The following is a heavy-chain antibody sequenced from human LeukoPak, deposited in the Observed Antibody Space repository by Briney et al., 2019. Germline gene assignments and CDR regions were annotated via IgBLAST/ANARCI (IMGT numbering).Heavy chain of an antibody. Sequence: GGSLTLSCAASGFSFSDYYMSWIRQAPGKGLEWVSYITHSGKSVYYAASVKGRFTISRDNAKNSLYLQMNSLRAEDTAVYYCARDDIILGAANWGQGTLVTVSS. V-gene: IGHV3-11*01. CDR3: ARDDIILGAAN. CDR2: ITHSGKSV. CDR1: GFSFSDYY. D-gene: IGHD1-26*01. J-gene: IGHJ4*02.